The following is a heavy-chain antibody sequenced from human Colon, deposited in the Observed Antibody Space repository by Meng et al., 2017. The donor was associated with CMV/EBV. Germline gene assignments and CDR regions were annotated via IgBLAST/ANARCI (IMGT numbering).Heavy chain of an antibody. CDR1: GFTFDDYA. D-gene: IGHD6-6*01. Sequence: SLKISCAASGFTFDDYAMHWVRQAPGKGLEWVSGISWNSGSIGYADSVKGRFTISRDNAKNSLYLEMNSLRADDTAVYYCARSTSSKTDYWGWGQGTLVTVSS. CDR3: ARSTSSKTDYWG. CDR2: ISWNSGSI. J-gene: IGHJ4*02. V-gene: IGHV3-9*01.